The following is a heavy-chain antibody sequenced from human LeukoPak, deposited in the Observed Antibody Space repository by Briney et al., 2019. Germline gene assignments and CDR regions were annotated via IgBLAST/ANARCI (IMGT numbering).Heavy chain of an antibody. J-gene: IGHJ4*02. CDR3: ARARFTNGWYFNRDY. Sequence: ASVKVSCKASGGTFSSYAISWVRQAPGQGLEWMGRIIPILGIANYAQKFQGRVTITADKSTSTAYMELSSLRAEDTAVYYCARARFTNGWYFNRDYWGQGTLVTVSS. CDR2: IIPILGIA. CDR1: GGTFSSYA. V-gene: IGHV1-69*04. D-gene: IGHD6-19*01.